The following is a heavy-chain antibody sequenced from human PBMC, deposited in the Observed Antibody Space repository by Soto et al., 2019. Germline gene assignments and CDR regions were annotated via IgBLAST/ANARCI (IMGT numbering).Heavy chain of an antibody. CDR2: INPSGGST. V-gene: IGHV1-46*01. CDR3: ARRKDYYDSSGYYPFDY. Sequence: GASVKVSCKASGYTFTSHYMHWVRQAPGQGLEWMGIINPSGGSTSYAQKYQGRVTMTRDTSTSTVYMELSSLRSEDTAVYYCARRKDYYDSSGYYPFDYWGQGTLVTVSS. CDR1: GYTFTSHY. D-gene: IGHD3-22*01. J-gene: IGHJ4*02.